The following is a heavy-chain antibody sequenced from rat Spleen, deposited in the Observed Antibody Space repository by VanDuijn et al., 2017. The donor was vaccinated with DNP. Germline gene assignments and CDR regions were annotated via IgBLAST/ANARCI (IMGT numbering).Heavy chain of an antibody. J-gene: IGHJ3*01. CDR2: IGSAAYAP. Sequence: EVQLVESGGGLVQPGRSLKLSCAASGFTFSAYYLAWVRQAPAKGLEWVAYIGSAAYAPYYGDSVKGRFTISRDNAKSTLYLQMNSLRSEDMATYYCARWDYNSGDWFAYWGQGTLVTVSS. D-gene: IGHD4-3*01. CDR1: GFTFSAYY. V-gene: IGHV5-22*01. CDR3: ARWDYNSGDWFAY.